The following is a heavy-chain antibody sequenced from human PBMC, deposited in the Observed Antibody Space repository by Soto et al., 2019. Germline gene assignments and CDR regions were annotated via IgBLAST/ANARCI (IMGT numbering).Heavy chain of an antibody. CDR2: IYYNGST. D-gene: IGHD6-13*01. J-gene: IGHJ4*02. Sequence: SETLSLTCTVSGGSISSYYWSWIRQPPGKGLEWIGYIYYNGSTNYNPSIKSRVTISVDTSKNQFSLKLSSVTNADTAVYYCARGETQQQRDYWGQGTLVTVSS. CDR1: GGSISSYY. V-gene: IGHV4-59*01. CDR3: ARGETQQQRDY.